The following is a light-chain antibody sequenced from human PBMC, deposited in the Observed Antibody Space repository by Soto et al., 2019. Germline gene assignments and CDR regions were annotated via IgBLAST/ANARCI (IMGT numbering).Light chain of an antibody. CDR2: VND. V-gene: IGLV1-40*01. Sequence: QSVLTQPPSVSGAPGQRVTISCTGSSSNIGAGSDVHWYQQLPGEAPKLLIYVNDRRPSGVPDRFSGSKSGNTASLTISGLQAEDEADYYCSSYTSSSTVVFGGGTKLTVL. J-gene: IGLJ2*01. CDR1: SSNIGAGSD. CDR3: SSYTSSSTVV.